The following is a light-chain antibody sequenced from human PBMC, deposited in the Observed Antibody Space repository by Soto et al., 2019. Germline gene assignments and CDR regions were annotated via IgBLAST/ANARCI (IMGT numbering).Light chain of an antibody. CDR3: QSYDSTLSARYV. J-gene: IGLJ1*01. CDR2: GNT. V-gene: IGLV1-40*01. CDR1: STNIGAGYG. Sequence: QSVLTQPPSVSGAPGQRVSISCTGSSTNIGAGYGGHWYQQRPGTAPKLLIVGNTIPPSGVPDRFSASTSGTSASLAITGLQAEDEGDYYCQSYDSTLSARYVFGTGTKVTVL.